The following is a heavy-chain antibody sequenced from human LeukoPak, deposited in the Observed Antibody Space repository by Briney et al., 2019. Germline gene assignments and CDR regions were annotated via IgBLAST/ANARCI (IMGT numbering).Heavy chain of an antibody. J-gene: IGHJ6*02. CDR1: GGSISSSSYY. D-gene: IGHD6-13*01. V-gene: IGHV4-39*01. CDR2: IYYSGST. Sequence: ASETLSLTCTVSGGSISSSSYYWGWIRQPPGKGLEWIGSIYYSGSTCYNPSLKSRVTISVDTSKNQFSLKLSSVTAADTAVYYCARTYPPRAAAGTNGMDVWGQGTTVTVSS. CDR3: ARTYPPRAAAGTNGMDV.